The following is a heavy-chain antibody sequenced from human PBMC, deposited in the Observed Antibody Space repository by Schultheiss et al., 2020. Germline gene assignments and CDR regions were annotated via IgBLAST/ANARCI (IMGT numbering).Heavy chain of an antibody. CDR1: GFTFSGSA. CDR3: AKWMRDSYAYGMDV. J-gene: IGHJ6*02. Sequence: GGSLRLSCAASGFTFSGSAMHWVRQASGKGLEWVAVISYDGSNKYYADSVKGRFTISRDNAKNSLYLQMNSLRAEDTAVYYCAKWMRDSYAYGMDVWGQGTLVTVSS. CDR2: ISYDGSNK. D-gene: IGHD2-2*03. V-gene: IGHV3-30*18.